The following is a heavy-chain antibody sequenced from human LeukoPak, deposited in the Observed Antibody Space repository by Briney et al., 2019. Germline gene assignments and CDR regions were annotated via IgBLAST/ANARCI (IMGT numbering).Heavy chain of an antibody. CDR3: ARGAAHYDILTGYLVDY. CDR1: GFTFSSYG. CDR2: ISYDGSNK. V-gene: IGHV3-30*03. J-gene: IGHJ4*02. D-gene: IGHD3-9*01. Sequence: PGESLRLSCAASGFTFSSYGMHWAGQAPGKGLEWVAVISYDGSNKYYADSVKGRFTISRDNSKNTLYLQMNSLRAEDTAVYYCARGAAHYDILTGYLVDYRGQGTLVTVSS.